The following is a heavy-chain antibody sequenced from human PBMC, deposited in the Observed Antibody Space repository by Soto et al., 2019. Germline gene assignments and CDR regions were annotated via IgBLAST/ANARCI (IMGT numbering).Heavy chain of an antibody. D-gene: IGHD2-21*02. V-gene: IGHV1-69*13. CDR1: GGTFSSYA. J-gene: IGHJ4*02. CDR2: IIPIFGTA. Sequence: ASVKVSCKXSGGTFSSYAISWVRQAPGQGLEWMGGIIPIFGTANYAQKFQGRVTITADESTSTAYMELSSLRSEDTAVYYCARSEAYCGGDCYSYYWGQGTQVTVSS. CDR3: ARSEAYCGGDCYSYY.